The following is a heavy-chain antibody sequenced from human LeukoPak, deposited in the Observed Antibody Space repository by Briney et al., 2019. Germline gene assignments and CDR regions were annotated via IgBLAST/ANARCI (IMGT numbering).Heavy chain of an antibody. CDR3: ARDLYYYGSGSYYDVFDV. J-gene: IGHJ3*01. Sequence: GASVKVSCKASGYTFSTYGYGWVGQAHGQGFEGRGWTGAYKGNTYYAQKLQGRVTMTTDTSTSTAYMELRSLRSDDTAIYYCARDLYYYGSGSYYDVFDVWGQGTMVTVSS. CDR1: GYTFSTYG. D-gene: IGHD3-10*01. V-gene: IGHV1-18*01. CDR2: TGAYKGNT.